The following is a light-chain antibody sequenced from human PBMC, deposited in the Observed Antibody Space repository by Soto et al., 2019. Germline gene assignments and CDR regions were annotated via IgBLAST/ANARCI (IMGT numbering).Light chain of an antibody. J-gene: IGKJ3*01. Sequence: DIQMTQSPSSLSASVGDRVTITCRASQSISSYLNWYQQKPGKAPKLLIYAASSLQSGVPSRFSGRGSGTDFPFTNSSLQPEDFATYYCQQSYSTPITFGPGTKVDIK. CDR2: AAS. CDR1: QSISSY. V-gene: IGKV1-39*01. CDR3: QQSYSTPIT.